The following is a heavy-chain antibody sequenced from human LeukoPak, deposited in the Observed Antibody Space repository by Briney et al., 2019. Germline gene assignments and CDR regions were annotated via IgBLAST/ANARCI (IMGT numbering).Heavy chain of an antibody. CDR3: ASRRYSSGWYVY. CDR2: IYYSGST. Sequence: TSGTLSLTCTVSGGSISSYYWSWIRQPPGKGLEWIGYIYYSGSTNYNPSLKSRVTISVDTSKNQFSLKLSSVTAADTAVYYCASRRYSSGWYVYWGQGTLVTVSS. CDR1: GGSISSYY. D-gene: IGHD6-19*01. J-gene: IGHJ4*02. V-gene: IGHV4-59*01.